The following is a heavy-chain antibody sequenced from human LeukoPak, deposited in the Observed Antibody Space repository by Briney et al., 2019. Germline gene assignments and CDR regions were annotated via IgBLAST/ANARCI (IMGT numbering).Heavy chain of an antibody. CDR3: ARDGRSVGSSSRLFDY. CDR2: IRYDGSNK. V-gene: IGHV3-30*02. J-gene: IGHJ4*02. CDR1: GFTFSPYA. D-gene: IGHD6-6*01. Sequence: GGSLRLSCAASGFTFSPYAMHWVRQAPGKGLEWVAFIRYDGSNKYYADSVKGRFTISRDNSKNTLYLQMNSLRAEDTAVYYCARDGRSVGSSSRLFDYWGQGTLVTVSS.